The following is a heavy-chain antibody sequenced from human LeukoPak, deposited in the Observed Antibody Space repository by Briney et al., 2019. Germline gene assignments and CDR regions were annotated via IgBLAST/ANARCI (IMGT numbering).Heavy chain of an antibody. CDR2: INHSGST. D-gene: IGHD4-17*01. CDR3: ARGHYGDYVPAYYYYGMDV. CDR1: GGSFSGYH. V-gene: IGHV4-34*01. Sequence: KPSETLSLTCAVYGGSFSGYHWSWIRQPPGKGLEWIGEINHSGSTNYNPSLKSRVTISVDTSKNQFSLKLSSVTAADTAVYYCARGHYGDYVPAYYYYGMDVWGQGTTVTVSS. J-gene: IGHJ6*02.